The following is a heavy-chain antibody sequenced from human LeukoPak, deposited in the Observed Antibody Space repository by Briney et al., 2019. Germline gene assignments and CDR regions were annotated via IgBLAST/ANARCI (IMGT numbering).Heavy chain of an antibody. Sequence: PGGSLRLSCAASGFIFSNYGMHWVRQAPGKGLEWVAVIWHEASNTYYADSVKGRFTISRDYSKNTLFLQMNSLRGEDTAVYYCATDTNLYGGPRASGGCDFWGQGTLVTVSS. CDR1: GFIFSNYG. CDR2: IWHEASNT. CDR3: ATDTNLYGGPRASGGCDF. J-gene: IGHJ4*02. D-gene: IGHD4-23*01. V-gene: IGHV3-33*01.